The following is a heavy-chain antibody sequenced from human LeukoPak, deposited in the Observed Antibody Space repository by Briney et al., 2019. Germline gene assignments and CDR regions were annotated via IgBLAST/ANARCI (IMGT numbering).Heavy chain of an antibody. CDR3: ARLGRDIVVVVAATHWYFDL. Sequence: GESLKISCKGSGYTFTSYWIGWVRQMPGKGLEWMGIIYPGDSDIRYSPSFQGQVTISADKSISTAYLRWSSLKASDTAMYYCARLGRDIVVVVAATHWYFDLWGRGTLVTVSS. D-gene: IGHD2-15*01. CDR2: IYPGDSDI. V-gene: IGHV5-51*01. J-gene: IGHJ2*01. CDR1: GYTFTSYW.